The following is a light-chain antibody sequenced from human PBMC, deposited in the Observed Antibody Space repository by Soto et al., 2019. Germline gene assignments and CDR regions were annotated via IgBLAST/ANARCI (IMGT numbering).Light chain of an antibody. V-gene: IGKV1-39*01. J-gene: IGKJ5*01. CDR1: QTISSW. CDR3: QQGYDTPIT. Sequence: DIQMTQSPSTLSGSVGDRVAITCRASQTISSWLAWYQQKPGKAPKFLIYAASSLQSGVPSRFSGRGSGTDFTLTITSLQPEDFATYFCQQGYDTPITFGQGTRLEI. CDR2: AAS.